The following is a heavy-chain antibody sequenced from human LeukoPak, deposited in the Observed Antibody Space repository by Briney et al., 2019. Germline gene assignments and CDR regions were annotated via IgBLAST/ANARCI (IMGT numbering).Heavy chain of an antibody. V-gene: IGHV4-39*01. CDR1: GGSISSSSYY. CDR2: IYYSGST. D-gene: IGHD2-8*01. CDR3: ARHQVNGDFDY. J-gene: IGHJ4*02. Sequence: SETLSLTCTVSGGSISSSSYYWGWIRQPPGKGLEWIGSIYYSGSTYYNPSLKSRVTISVDTSKNQFSLKLSSVTAADTAVYYCARHQVNGDFDYWGQGTLVTVST.